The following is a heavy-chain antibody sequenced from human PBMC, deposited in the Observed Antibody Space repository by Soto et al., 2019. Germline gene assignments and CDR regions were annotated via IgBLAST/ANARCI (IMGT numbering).Heavy chain of an antibody. CDR2: ITDSSDTV. D-gene: IGHD3-3*01. J-gene: IGHJ4*02. CDR1: GFSFSNYN. V-gene: IGHV3-48*02. CDR3: ARDFGHGYYLAY. Sequence: GGSLRLSCVASGFSFSNYNMNWVRQAPGKGLEWASYITDSSDTVHYADSVRGRFTISRDNAESSLYLQMNSLRDEDTAVYFCARDFGHGYYLAYWGRGTLVTVSS.